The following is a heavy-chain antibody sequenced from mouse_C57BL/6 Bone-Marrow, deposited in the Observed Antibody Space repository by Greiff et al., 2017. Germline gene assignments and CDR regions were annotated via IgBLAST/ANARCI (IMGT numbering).Heavy chain of an antibody. CDR3: AREGDYGSSPFAY. D-gene: IGHD1-1*01. V-gene: IGHV3-6*01. CDR1: GYSITSGYY. Sequence: DVQLQESGPGLVKPSQSLSLTCSVTGYSITSGYYWNWIRQFPGNKLEWMGYISYDGSNNYNPSLKNRISITRDTSKNQFFLKLNSVTTEDTATYYCAREGDYGSSPFAYWGQGTLVTVSA. J-gene: IGHJ3*01. CDR2: ISYDGSN.